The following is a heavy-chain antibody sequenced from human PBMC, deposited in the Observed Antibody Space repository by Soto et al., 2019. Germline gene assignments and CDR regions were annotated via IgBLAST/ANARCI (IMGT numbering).Heavy chain of an antibody. CDR3: ASPLWFGELGAFDP. Sequence: GGSLRLSCAASGFTFSSYSMNWVRQAPGKGLEWVSSISSSSSYIYYADSVKGRFTISRDNAKNSLYLQMNSLRAEDTAVYYCASPLWFGELGAFDPWGQGTLVTVSS. V-gene: IGHV3-21*01. CDR2: ISSSSSYI. D-gene: IGHD3-10*01. J-gene: IGHJ5*02. CDR1: GFTFSSYS.